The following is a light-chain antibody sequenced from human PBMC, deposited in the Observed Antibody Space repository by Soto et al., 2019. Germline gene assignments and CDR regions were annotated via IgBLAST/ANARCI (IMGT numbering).Light chain of an antibody. V-gene: IGLV2-14*03. J-gene: IGLJ1*01. CDR1: SSDVGGYNY. Sequence: QSALTQPASVSGSPGQSITISCTGTSSDVGGYNYVSWYQQHPGKAPKLMIFEVTNRPSGISNRFSGSRSGNTASLTISDLQAEYEAEYYCNSYTGSNTFVFGTGTKVTVL. CDR2: EVT. CDR3: NSYTGSNTFV.